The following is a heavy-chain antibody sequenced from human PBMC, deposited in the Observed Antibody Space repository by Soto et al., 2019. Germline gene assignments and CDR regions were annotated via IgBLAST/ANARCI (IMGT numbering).Heavy chain of an antibody. Sequence: QVQLQESGPGLVKPSETLSLTCTVSGGSISSYYWSWIRQPPGKGLEWIGYIYYSGSTNYNPSLKSRVTISVDTSKNQCSLKLSSVTAADTAVYYCARGKVDFWSGYLGYWGQGTLVTVSS. D-gene: IGHD3-3*01. CDR1: GGSISSYY. CDR3: ARGKVDFWSGYLGY. J-gene: IGHJ4*02. CDR2: IYYSGST. V-gene: IGHV4-59*01.